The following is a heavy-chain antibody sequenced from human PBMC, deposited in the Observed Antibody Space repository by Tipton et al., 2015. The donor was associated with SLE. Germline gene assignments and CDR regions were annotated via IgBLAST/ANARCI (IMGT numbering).Heavy chain of an antibody. Sequence: TLSLTCTVSGGSISVSSYYWGWIRQPPGKGLEWIGSIYYSGSTYYNPSLKSRVTISVDTSKNQFSLKLSSVTAADTAVYYCARDTGAAAGSDAFDIWGQGTMVTVSS. V-gene: IGHV4-39*07. CDR3: ARDTGAAAGSDAFDI. D-gene: IGHD6-13*01. CDR1: GGSISVSSYY. J-gene: IGHJ3*02. CDR2: IYYSGST.